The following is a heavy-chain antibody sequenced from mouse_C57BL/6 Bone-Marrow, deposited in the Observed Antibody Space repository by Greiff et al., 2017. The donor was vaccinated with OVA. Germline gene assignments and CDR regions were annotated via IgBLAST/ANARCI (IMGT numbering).Heavy chain of an antibody. Sequence: EVQLVESGGGFVKPGGSLKLSCAASGFTFSDYGMHWVRQAPEQGLEWVAYISSGSSTIYYADTVKGRFTLSRDNAQNTPFLQMTSLRSEDTAMYYCAGGYYGSFYAMDYWGQGTSVTVSS. CDR3: AGGYYGSFYAMDY. CDR2: ISSGSSTI. J-gene: IGHJ4*01. CDR1: GFTFSDYG. V-gene: IGHV5-17*01. D-gene: IGHD1-1*01.